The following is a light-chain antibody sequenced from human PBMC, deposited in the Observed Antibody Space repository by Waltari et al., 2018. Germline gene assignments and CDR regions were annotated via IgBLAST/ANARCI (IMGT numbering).Light chain of an antibody. CDR3: QAWDTSGVV. CDR1: IWGDKY. CDR2: QDT. Sequence: SSELTQPPSVSVSPGQTASITCSEDIWGDKYACWYQQKAGQSPVLVIYQDTKRPSAIPERFSGSNSGNTATLTISGTQTMDEADYYCQAWDTSGVVFGGGTKLTVL. V-gene: IGLV3-1*01. J-gene: IGLJ2*01.